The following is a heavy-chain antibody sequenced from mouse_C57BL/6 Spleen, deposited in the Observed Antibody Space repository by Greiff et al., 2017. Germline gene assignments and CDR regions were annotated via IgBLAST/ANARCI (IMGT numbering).Heavy chain of an antibody. CDR1: GFSLTSYG. J-gene: IGHJ2*01. CDR2: IWGGGST. CDR3: ARNWGGFDY. V-gene: IGHV2-2*01. Sequence: QVQLQQSGPGLVQPSQSLSITCTVSGFSLTSYGVHWVRQSPGKGLEWLGVIWGGGSTDYNAAFISRLSISKDNSKSQVFFKMNSLQADDTAIYYCARNWGGFDYWGQGTTLTVSS.